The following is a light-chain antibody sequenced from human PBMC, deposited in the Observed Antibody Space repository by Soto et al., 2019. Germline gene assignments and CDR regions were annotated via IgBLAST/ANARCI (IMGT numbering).Light chain of an antibody. CDR3: QQDINVPPT. V-gene: IGKV1-33*01. CDR1: QEISNF. Sequence: DIQLTQSPSSLSASVGDRVTITCQASQEISNFLNWYQQKPGKAPKLLLYDTSNLETGIPSRFSGSGSGTDFTFTISSLQPEDIATYYCQQDINVPPTFGGGTKVEIK. J-gene: IGKJ4*01. CDR2: DTS.